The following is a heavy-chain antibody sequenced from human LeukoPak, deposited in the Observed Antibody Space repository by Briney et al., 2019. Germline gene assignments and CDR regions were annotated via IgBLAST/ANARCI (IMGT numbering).Heavy chain of an antibody. CDR2: LYTGGGT. Sequence: GGSLRLSCAASGFSVRTTYMSWVRQTPGKGPEWVSVLYTGGGTDHADSVKGRFTISKENSKNTLSLQMNSLRVEDTAIYYCTRSGYRHPYHFDSWGQGTLVTVSS. CDR3: TRSGYRHPYHFDS. J-gene: IGHJ4*02. CDR1: GFSVRTTY. V-gene: IGHV3-53*01. D-gene: IGHD3-22*01.